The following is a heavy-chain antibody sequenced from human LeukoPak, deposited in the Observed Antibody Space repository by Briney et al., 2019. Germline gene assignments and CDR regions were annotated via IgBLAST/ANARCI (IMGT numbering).Heavy chain of an antibody. CDR2: IRYDGSNK. V-gene: IGHV3-30*02. CDR1: GFTFSSYG. D-gene: IGHD3-10*01. J-gene: IGHJ4*02. CDR3: ARDLGIYGSGSYSGLGY. Sequence: HSGGSLRLSCAASGFTFSSYGMHWVRQAPGTGLEWVAFIRYDGSNKYYADSVKGRFTISRDNSKNTLYLQVNSLRAEDTAVYYCARDLGIYGSGSYSGLGYWGQGTLVTVSS.